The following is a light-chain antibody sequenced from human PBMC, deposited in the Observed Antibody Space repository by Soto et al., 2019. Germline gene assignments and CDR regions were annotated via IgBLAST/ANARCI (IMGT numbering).Light chain of an antibody. CDR3: QQYNTYSPERT. J-gene: IGKJ1*01. CDR2: DAS. CDR1: QSIGRW. V-gene: IGKV1-5*01. Sequence: DIQMTQSASTLSAFVGDRVTITCRASQSIGRWLAWYQQKPGKAPKLLIYDASSLESGVPSRFSGSGSGTEFTLTISSLQPDEFATYYCQQYNTYSPERTFGQGTKV.